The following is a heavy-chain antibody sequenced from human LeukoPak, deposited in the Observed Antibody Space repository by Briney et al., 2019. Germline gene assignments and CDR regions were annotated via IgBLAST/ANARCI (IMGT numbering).Heavy chain of an antibody. Sequence: SQTLSLTCAVSGGSISSGGYSWSWIRQPPGRGLEWIGYIYHSGSTYYNPSLKSRVTISVDRSKNQFSLKLSSVTAADTAVYYCARVGTNGYFDYWGQGTLVTVSS. V-gene: IGHV4-30-2*01. J-gene: IGHJ4*02. CDR3: ARVGTNGYFDY. CDR1: GGSISSGGYS. CDR2: IYHSGST. D-gene: IGHD2-2*01.